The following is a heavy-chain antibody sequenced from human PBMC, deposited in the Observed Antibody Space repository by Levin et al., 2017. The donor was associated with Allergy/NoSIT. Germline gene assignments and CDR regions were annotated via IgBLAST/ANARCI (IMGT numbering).Heavy chain of an antibody. CDR2: IYYSGNT. D-gene: IGHD4-17*01. V-gene: IGHV4-59*01. Sequence: ASETLSLTCTVSGGSISSYYWSWIRQPPGKGLEWIGYIYYSGNTNYNPSPKSRVTISVDTTKKQFSLKLNSVTAADTAVYYCARYLATTVTFNSWGQGTLVTVSS. CDR3: ARYLATTVTFNS. CDR1: GGSISSYY. J-gene: IGHJ4*02.